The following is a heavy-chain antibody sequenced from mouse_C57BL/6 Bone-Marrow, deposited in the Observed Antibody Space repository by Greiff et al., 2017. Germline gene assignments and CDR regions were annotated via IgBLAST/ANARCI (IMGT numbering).Heavy chain of an antibody. J-gene: IGHJ4*01. Sequence: VQLQQPGAELVKPGASVKLSCKASGYTFTSYWMHWVKQRPGRGLEWIGRIDPNSGGTKSNEKFKSKATLPVDKPSSTAYMQLSRLTSEDSAVYYCARRYGRQVSYAMDYWGQGTSVTVSS. CDR2: IDPNSGGT. V-gene: IGHV1-72*01. CDR3: ARRYGRQVSYAMDY. D-gene: IGHD2-10*02. CDR1: GYTFTSYW.